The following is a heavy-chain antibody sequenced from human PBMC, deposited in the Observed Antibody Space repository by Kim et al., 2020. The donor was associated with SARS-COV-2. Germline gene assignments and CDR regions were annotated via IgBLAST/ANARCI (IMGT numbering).Heavy chain of an antibody. Sequence: GGSLRLSCTGSGFTSGDYAMIWVRQAPGKGLEWVGFMRSEAYGGTTEYAASVKGRFSISRDESKSIAYLQMNSLKTEDTAVYYCTREHSNYYYYGMDVWGQGTTVTVSS. V-gene: IGHV3-49*04. CDR2: MRSEAYGGTT. CDR1: GFTSGDYA. CDR3: TREHSNYYYYGMDV. D-gene: IGHD3-3*01. J-gene: IGHJ6*02.